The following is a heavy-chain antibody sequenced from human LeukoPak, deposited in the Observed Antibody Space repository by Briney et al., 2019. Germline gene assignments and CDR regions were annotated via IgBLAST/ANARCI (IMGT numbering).Heavy chain of an antibody. CDR3: ARDKFDYDSRGYYD. V-gene: IGHV3-30-3*01. Sequence: GGSLGLSCAASGFTFSSYAMHWVRQAPGKGLEWVAVISYDGSNKYYADSVKGRFTISRDNSKNTLYLQMNSLRAEDTAVYYCARDKFDYDSRGYYDWGQGTLVTVSS. J-gene: IGHJ4*02. D-gene: IGHD3-22*01. CDR1: GFTFSSYA. CDR2: ISYDGSNK.